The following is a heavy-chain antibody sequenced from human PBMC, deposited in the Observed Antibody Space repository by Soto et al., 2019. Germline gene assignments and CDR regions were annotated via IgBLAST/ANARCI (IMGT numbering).Heavy chain of an antibody. Sequence: QVQLQESGPGLVKPSETLSLTCTVSGGSISSYYWSWIRQPPGKGLEWIGYIYYSGSTNYNPSLKSRGTTSVDTSKNQFSLKLSSVTAADTAVYYCARAILRYFAAGPADAFDIWGQGTMVTVSS. D-gene: IGHD3-9*01. CDR2: IYYSGST. CDR1: GGSISSYY. V-gene: IGHV4-59*01. CDR3: ARAILRYFAAGPADAFDI. J-gene: IGHJ3*02.